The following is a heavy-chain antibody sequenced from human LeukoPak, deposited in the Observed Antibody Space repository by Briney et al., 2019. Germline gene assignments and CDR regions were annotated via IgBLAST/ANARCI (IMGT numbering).Heavy chain of an antibody. D-gene: IGHD6-19*01. V-gene: IGHV4-39*01. CDR1: GFTLSSYSMN. CDR3: VRLASGLIDY. J-gene: IGHJ4*02. CDR2: IHYSGST. Sequence: PGGSLRLSCAASGFTLSSYSMNWVRQAPGKGLEWIASIHYSGSTHYNPSLKSRVTISVDTSKNQFSLKLSSVTAADTAVYYCVRLASGLIDYWGQGTLVTVSS.